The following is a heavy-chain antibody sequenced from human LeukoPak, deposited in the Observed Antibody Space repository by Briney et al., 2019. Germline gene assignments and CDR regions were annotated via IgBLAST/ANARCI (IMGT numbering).Heavy chain of an antibody. CDR3: ARHMTTLYYYYGMDV. CDR2: IIPIFGTA. CDR1: GGTFSSYA. V-gene: IGHV1-69*01. D-gene: IGHD4-11*01. J-gene: IGHJ6*02. Sequence: ASVKVSCKASGGTFSSYAISWVRQAPGQGLEWMGGIIPIFGTANYAQKFQGRVTITADESTSTAYVELSSLRSEDTAVYYCARHMTTLYYYYGMDVWGQGTTVTVSS.